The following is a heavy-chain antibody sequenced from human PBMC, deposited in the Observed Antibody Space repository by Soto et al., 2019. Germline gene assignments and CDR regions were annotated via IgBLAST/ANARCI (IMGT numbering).Heavy chain of an antibody. D-gene: IGHD6-19*01. CDR1: GFTLSDYY. J-gene: IGHJ6*03. CDR2: IISSGTII. V-gene: IGHV3-11*01. Sequence: QVQLVESGGGLAKPGGSLRLSCEASGFTLSDYYMSWIRQAPGKGLECISYIISSGTIIYYADSVKVRFTISRDNAKKSLYLQMNSLRAEDTAVYYCARGVKQWLVGEDYYYYYMDVWGKGTTVPVSS. CDR3: ARGVKQWLVGEDYYYYYMDV.